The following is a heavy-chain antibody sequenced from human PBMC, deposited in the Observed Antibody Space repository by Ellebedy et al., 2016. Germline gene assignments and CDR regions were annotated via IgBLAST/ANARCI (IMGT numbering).Heavy chain of an antibody. D-gene: IGHD2-15*01. CDR2: IYYSGST. CDR3: ARQRFRTGYCSGGSCSLSGADAYDY. J-gene: IGHJ4*02. Sequence: SETLSLTXTVSGGSISSSSYYWGWIRQPPGKGLEWIGSIYYSGSTYYNPSLKSRVTISVDTSKNQFSLKLSSVTAADTAVYYCARQRFRTGYCSGGSCSLSGADAYDYWGQGTLVTVSS. V-gene: IGHV4-39*01. CDR1: GGSISSSSYY.